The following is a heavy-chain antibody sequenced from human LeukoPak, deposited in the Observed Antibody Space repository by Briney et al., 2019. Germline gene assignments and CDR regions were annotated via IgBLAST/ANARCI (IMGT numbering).Heavy chain of an antibody. D-gene: IGHD2-8*01. CDR2: IYYSGST. J-gene: IGHJ6*03. V-gene: IGHV4-30-4*08. CDR1: GGSISSGDYY. CDR3: ARDPSNLRRPGYYYYYMDV. Sequence: PSETLSLTCTVSGGSISSGDYYWSWIRQPPGKGLEWIGYIYYSGSTYYNPSLKSRVTISVDTSKNQFSLELSSVTAADTAVYYCARDPSNLRRPGYYYYYMDVWGKGTTVTVSS.